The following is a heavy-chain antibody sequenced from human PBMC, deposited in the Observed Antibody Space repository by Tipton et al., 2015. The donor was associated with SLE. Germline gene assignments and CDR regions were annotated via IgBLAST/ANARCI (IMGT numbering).Heavy chain of an antibody. D-gene: IGHD6-19*01. J-gene: IGHJ4*02. V-gene: IGHV3-23*01. Sequence: SLRLSCATSGFTFSSYAMSWVRQAPGKGLEWVSGISGSGGNTYYADSVKGRFTISRDNSKNTLYLQMNSLRAEDTAVYYCARDGVAVPGPYFEYWGQGTLVTVSS. CDR1: GFTFSSYA. CDR3: ARDGVAVPGPYFEY. CDR2: ISGSGGNT.